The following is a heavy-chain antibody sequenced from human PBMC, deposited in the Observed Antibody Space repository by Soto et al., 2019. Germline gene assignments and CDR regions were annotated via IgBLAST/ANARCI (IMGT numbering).Heavy chain of an antibody. Sequence: GGSLRLSCAASGFTFSSYAMSWVRQAPGKGLEWVSAISGSGGSKYYADSVKGRFTISRDNSKNTLYLQMNSLRAEDTAVYYCAKGYSSGWYTGDYFDYWGQGTLVTVSS. CDR1: GFTFSSYA. CDR2: ISGSGGSK. CDR3: AKGYSSGWYTGDYFDY. D-gene: IGHD6-19*01. V-gene: IGHV3-23*01. J-gene: IGHJ4*02.